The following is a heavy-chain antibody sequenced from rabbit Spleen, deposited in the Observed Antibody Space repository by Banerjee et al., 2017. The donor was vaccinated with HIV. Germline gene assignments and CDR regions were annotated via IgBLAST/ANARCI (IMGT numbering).Heavy chain of an antibody. CDR2: INSGSSGSS. D-gene: IGHD6-1*01. CDR3: ARDCYGDWVGYGYMDL. CDR1: GIDFSDYYY. Sequence: QEQLKESGGDLVKPGASLTLTCKASGIDFSDYYYMCWVRQAPGKGLEWIGCINSGSSGSSYYASWSKGRFTIAKTSSTTVTLQMTSLTDADTATSFCARDCYGDWVGYGYMDLWGPGTLVTVS. V-gene: IGHV1S45*01. J-gene: IGHJ4*01.